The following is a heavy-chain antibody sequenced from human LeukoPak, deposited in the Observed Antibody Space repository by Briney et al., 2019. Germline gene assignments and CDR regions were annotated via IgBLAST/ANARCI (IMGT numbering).Heavy chain of an antibody. J-gene: IGHJ3*02. CDR1: GYSISSGYY. Sequence: PSETLSLTCTVSGYSISSGYYWGWIRQPPGKGLEWIGRIYTSGSTNYNPSLKSRVTMSVDTSKNQFSLKLSSVTAADTAVYYCARDVRQEPGYSSGWYVSDAFDIWGQGTMVTVSS. V-gene: IGHV4-38-2*02. CDR2: IYTSGST. CDR3: ARDVRQEPGYSSGWYVSDAFDI. D-gene: IGHD6-19*01.